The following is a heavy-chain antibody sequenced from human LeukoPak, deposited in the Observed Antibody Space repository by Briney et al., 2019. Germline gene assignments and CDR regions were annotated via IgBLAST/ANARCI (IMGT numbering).Heavy chain of an antibody. CDR1: GGTFSSYA. CDR3: ASEAGGYSYGYSMDV. CDR2: IIPIFGTA. D-gene: IGHD5-18*01. V-gene: IGHV1-69*06. Sequence: GASVKVSCKASGGTFSSYAISWVRQAPGQGLEWMGGIIPIFGTANYAQKFQGRVTITADKSTSTAYMELSSLRSEDTAVYYCASEAGGYSYGYSMDVWGKGTTVTVSS. J-gene: IGHJ6*04.